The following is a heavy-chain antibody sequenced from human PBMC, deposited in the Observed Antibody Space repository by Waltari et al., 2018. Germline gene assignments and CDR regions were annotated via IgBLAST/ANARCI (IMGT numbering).Heavy chain of an antibody. J-gene: IGHJ2*01. CDR1: GYSISSGYY. V-gene: IGHV4-38-2*02. CDR3: AREPIVGATAFWYFDL. Sequence: QVQLQESGPGLVKPSETLSLTCTVSGYSISSGYYWGWIRQPPGKGLEWIGSIYHSGRTYYNPSLKIRVTISVDTSKNQFSLKLSSVTAADTAVYYCAREPIVGATAFWYFDLWGRGTLVTVSS. CDR2: IYHSGRT. D-gene: IGHD1-26*01.